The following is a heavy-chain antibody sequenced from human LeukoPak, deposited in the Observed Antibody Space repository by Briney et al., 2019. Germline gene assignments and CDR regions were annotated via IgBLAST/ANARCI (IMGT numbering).Heavy chain of an antibody. CDR3: ARDPTYYYGSGSSTFDY. CDR1: GFTFSSYS. D-gene: IGHD3-10*01. V-gene: IGHV3-48*01. J-gene: IGHJ4*02. CDR2: ISSSSSTI. Sequence: GSLRLSCAASGFTFSSYSMNWVRQAPGKGLEWVSYISSSSSTIYYADSVKGRFTISRDNAKNSLYLQMNSLRAEDTAVYYCARDPTYYYGSGSSTFDYWGQGTLVTVSS.